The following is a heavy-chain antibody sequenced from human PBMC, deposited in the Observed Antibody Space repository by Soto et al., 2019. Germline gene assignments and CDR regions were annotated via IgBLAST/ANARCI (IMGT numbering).Heavy chain of an antibody. Sequence: PSETLSLTCTVSGGSISSYYWSWIRQPPGKGLEWIGYIYYSGSTNYNPSLKSRVTISVDTSKNQFSLKLNSMTAAATAVYYCARHNYGSGSTYFDYWGQGTLVTVSS. CDR3: ARHNYGSGSTYFDY. V-gene: IGHV4-59*08. J-gene: IGHJ4*02. D-gene: IGHD3-10*01. CDR1: GGSISSYY. CDR2: IYYSGST.